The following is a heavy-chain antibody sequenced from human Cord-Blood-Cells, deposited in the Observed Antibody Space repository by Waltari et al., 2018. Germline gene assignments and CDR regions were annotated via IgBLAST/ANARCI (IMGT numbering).Heavy chain of an antibody. J-gene: IGHJ4*02. CDR2: ILPIFGTA. CDR3: AREGVGQLVRGRLDY. D-gene: IGHD6-6*01. CDR1: VGTFSSYA. Sequence: QVQLVQSGAEVTKPGSWVTVSCTASVGTFSSYAISWVRQAHGQGHEWMGGILPIFGTANYAQKFQGRVTITADESTSTAYMELSSLRSEDTAVYYCAREGVGQLVRGRLDYWGQGTLVTVSS. V-gene: IGHV1-69*01.